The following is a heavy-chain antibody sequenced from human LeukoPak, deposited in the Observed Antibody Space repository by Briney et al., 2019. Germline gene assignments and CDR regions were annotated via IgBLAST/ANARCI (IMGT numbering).Heavy chain of an antibody. CDR1: GFTFSNVW. D-gene: IGHD2-15*01. V-gene: IGHV3-15*01. CDR2: NKSKNDGGTT. Sequence: TGGSLRLFCAASGFTFSNVWMMGVREARGKGVEGVGRNKSKNDGGTTDYAEAAKGRFTISRDDSKNTLYLQMNSLRTEDTALYFCTTELRWQLPNFYYWGQETLVTVSS. J-gene: IGHJ4*02. CDR3: TTELRWQLPNFYY.